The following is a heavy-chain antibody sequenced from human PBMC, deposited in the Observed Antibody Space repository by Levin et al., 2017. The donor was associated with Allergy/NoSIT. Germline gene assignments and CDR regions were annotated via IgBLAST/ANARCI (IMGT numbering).Heavy chain of an antibody. CDR2: TYYRSKWYN. D-gene: IGHD5/OR15-5a*01. CDR3: ARDVTRVYDY. CDR1: GDTVSNNNAA. J-gene: IGHJ4*02. Sequence: SCAISGDTVSNNNAAWSWIRQSPSRGLEWLGRTYYRSKWYNDYAVSVKSRITVNPDTSKNQFSLQLESVTPEDTAVYYCARDVTRVYDYWGQGILVTVSS. V-gene: IGHV6-1*01.